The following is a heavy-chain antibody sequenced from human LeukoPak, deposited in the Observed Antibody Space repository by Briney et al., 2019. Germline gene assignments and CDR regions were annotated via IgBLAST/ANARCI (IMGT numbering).Heavy chain of an antibody. CDR1: GDSVSSNSAA. J-gene: IGHJ5*02. V-gene: IGHV6-1*01. CDR3: ARASTGTTPFDP. Sequence: SQTLSLTCAISGDSVSSNSAAWDWIRQSPSRGLEWLGRTYYGSQWYNDYAVSVKSRITINPDTSKDQFSLQMNSVTPEDTAVYYCARASTGTTPFDPWGQGTLVTVSS. D-gene: IGHD1-7*01. CDR2: TYYGSQWYN.